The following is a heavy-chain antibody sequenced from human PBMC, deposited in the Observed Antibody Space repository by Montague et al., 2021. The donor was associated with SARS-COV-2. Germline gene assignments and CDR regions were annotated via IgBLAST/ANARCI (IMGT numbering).Heavy chain of an antibody. V-gene: IGHV4-4*09. CDR2: ISSNGKT. J-gene: IGHJ2*01. CDR1: GGSINDHY. CDR3: ARRGYYDSAGYHWHLDL. D-gene: IGHD3-22*01. Sequence: DTLSLTCTVSGGSINDHYRSWIRQSPGKGLEWIGYISSNGKTNYNPSLKSRVTLSADASRNEFSLKLDSVTAADTAVYFCARRGYYDSAGYHWHLDLWGRGMLVTVSS.